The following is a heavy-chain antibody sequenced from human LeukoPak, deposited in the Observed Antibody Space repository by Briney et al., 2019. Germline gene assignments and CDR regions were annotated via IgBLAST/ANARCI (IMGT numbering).Heavy chain of an antibody. CDR2: INPSGGST. CDR1: GYTFTGYY. Sequence: ASVKVSCKASGYTFTGYYMHWVRQAPGQGLEWMGIINPSGGSTSYAQKFQGRVTMTRDTSTSTVYMELSSLRSEDTAVYYCARSRAYYDFWSGYYGSWFDPWGQGTLVTVSS. CDR3: ARSRAYYDFWSGYYGSWFDP. V-gene: IGHV1-46*01. J-gene: IGHJ5*02. D-gene: IGHD3-3*01.